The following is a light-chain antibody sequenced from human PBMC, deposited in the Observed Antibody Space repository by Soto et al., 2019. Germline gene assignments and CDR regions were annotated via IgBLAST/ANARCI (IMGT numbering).Light chain of an antibody. V-gene: IGKV3-20*01. CDR2: GAS. CDR1: QSVSSSY. Sequence: EIVLTQSPGTLSLSPGERATLSCRASQSVSSSYLAWYQQKPGQAPRLLIYGASSRATGIPDRFSGSGSGTDVTLTISRLEPDDFAVYYCHQYGSSPPYTFGQGTKLEIK. CDR3: HQYGSSPPYT. J-gene: IGKJ2*01.